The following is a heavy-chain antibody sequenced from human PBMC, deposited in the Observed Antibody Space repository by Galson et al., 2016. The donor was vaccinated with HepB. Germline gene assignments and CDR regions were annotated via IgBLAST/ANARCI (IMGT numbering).Heavy chain of an antibody. J-gene: IGHJ1*01. D-gene: IGHD2-2*01. CDR1: GFTFSSFW. CDR3: SRDPHRYALQL. V-gene: IGHV3-33*08. Sequence: SLRLSCAASGFTFSSFWMHWVRQAPGKGLEWVAIIFYDGSNKNYADSVKGRFTISRDNSKTTLYLQLDSLRAEDTAVYYCSRDPHRYALQLWGQGTLVTVSS. CDR2: IFYDGSNK.